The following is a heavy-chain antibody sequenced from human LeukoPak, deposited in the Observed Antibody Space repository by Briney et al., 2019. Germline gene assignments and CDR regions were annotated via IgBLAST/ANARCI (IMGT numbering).Heavy chain of an antibody. V-gene: IGHV1-2*02. CDR3: ARGRKGGVPAAIGSGRFWFDP. D-gene: IGHD2-2*01. CDR1: GYTFTGYY. Sequence: ASVEVSCKASGYTFTGYYMHWVRQAPGQGLEWMGWINPNSGGTNYAQKFQGRVTMTRDTSISTAYMELSRLRSDDTAVYYCARGRKGGVPAAIGSGRFWFDPWGQGTLVTVSS. J-gene: IGHJ5*02. CDR2: INPNSGGT.